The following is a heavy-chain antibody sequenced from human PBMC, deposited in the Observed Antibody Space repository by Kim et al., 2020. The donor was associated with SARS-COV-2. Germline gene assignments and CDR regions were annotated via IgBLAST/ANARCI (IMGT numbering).Heavy chain of an antibody. J-gene: IGHJ4*02. V-gene: IGHV1-3*01. Sequence: ASVKVSCKASGYTFTSYAMHWVRQAPGQRLEWMGWINAGNGNTKYSRKFQGRVTITRDTSASTAYMELSSLRSEDTAVYYCARDQGIAVAEPLDYWGQGT. CDR1: GYTFTSYA. CDR2: INAGNGNT. CDR3: ARDQGIAVAEPLDY. D-gene: IGHD6-19*01.